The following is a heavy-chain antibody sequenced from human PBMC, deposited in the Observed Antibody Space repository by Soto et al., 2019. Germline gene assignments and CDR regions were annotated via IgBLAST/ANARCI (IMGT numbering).Heavy chain of an antibody. CDR3: ARDKSRSIAVAGFDAFDI. V-gene: IGHV1-3*01. D-gene: IGHD6-19*01. CDR1: GYTFTSYA. J-gene: IGHJ3*02. Sequence: ASVKVSCKASGYTFTSYAMHWVRQAPGQRLEWMGWINAGNGNTKYSQKFQGRVTITRDTSASTAYMELSSLRSEDTAVYYCARDKSRSIAVAGFDAFDIWGQGTMVTVSS. CDR2: INAGNGNT.